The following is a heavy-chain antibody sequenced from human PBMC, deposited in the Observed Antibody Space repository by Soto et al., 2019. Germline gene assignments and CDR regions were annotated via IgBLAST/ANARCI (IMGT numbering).Heavy chain of an antibody. V-gene: IGHV1-69*01. CDR3: ARGGDIVVVPAARGYDYYYGMDV. J-gene: IGHJ6*02. CDR2: IIPIFGTA. D-gene: IGHD2-2*01. CDR1: GGTFSSYA. Sequence: QVQLVQSGAEVKKPGSSVKVSCKASGGTFSSYAISWVRQAPGQGLEWMGGIIPIFGTANYAQKFQGRATITADESTSTAYMELSSLRSEDTAVYYCARGGDIVVVPAARGYDYYYGMDVWGQGTTVTVSS.